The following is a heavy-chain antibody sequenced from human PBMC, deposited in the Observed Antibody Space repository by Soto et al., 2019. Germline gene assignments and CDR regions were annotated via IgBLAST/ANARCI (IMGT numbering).Heavy chain of an antibody. Sequence: ELVESGGGLVKPGGSLRLSCVASGFTFNTYTMNWVRHTPGKGLEWISSINSYSDYIWYADSVEGRFTISRDNAKNSLFRKMNGRRDEDTAVYDCARDTFTDMRGFMRGRYSGLDVWGQGTTVTVS. CDR3: ARDTFTDMRGFMRGRYSGLDV. J-gene: IGHJ6*02. CDR1: GFTFNTYT. D-gene: IGHD3-16*01. V-gene: IGHV3-21*02. CDR2: INSYSDYI.